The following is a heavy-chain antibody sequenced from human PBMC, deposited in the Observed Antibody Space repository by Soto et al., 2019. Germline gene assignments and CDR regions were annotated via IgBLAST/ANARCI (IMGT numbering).Heavy chain of an antibody. CDR3: ARDLREQWLDDDAFDI. CDR2: ISAYNGNT. J-gene: IGHJ3*02. CDR1: GYTFTSYG. Sequence: GSVKVSCKASGYTFTSYGISWVRQAPGQGLEWMGWISAYNGNTNYAQKLQGRVTMTTDTSTSTAYMELRSLRSDDTAVYYCARDLREQWLDDDAFDIWGQGTMVTVSS. D-gene: IGHD6-19*01. V-gene: IGHV1-18*01.